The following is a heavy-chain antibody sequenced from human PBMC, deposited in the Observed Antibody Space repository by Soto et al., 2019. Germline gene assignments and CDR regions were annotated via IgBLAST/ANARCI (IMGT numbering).Heavy chain of an antibody. CDR1: GGTFSSYA. Sequence: QVQLVQSGAEVKKPGSSVKGSCKASGGTFSSYAISWVRQAPGQGLEWMGGIIPICGTSNYAQKFQGRVTITADESTSKAYMELSSRRSEDTAVYYWASGSYSISSYYYYYGMDVWGQGTTVTVSS. J-gene: IGHJ6*02. CDR3: ASGSYSISSYYYYYGMDV. CDR2: IIPICGTS. D-gene: IGHD6-13*01. V-gene: IGHV1-69*01.